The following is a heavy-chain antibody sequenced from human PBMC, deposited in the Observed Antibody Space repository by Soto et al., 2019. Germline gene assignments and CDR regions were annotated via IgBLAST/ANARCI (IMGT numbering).Heavy chain of an antibody. Sequence: GESLKISCKGSGYSLTSYWIGWVRQMPGKGLEWMGIIYPGDSDTRYSPSFQGQVTISADKSISTAYLQWSSLKASDTAMYYCARHRGSSGDPYYYYGMDVWGQGTTVTVSS. CDR3: ARHRGSSGDPYYYYGMDV. V-gene: IGHV5-51*01. J-gene: IGHJ6*02. CDR2: IYPGDSDT. CDR1: GYSLTSYW. D-gene: IGHD6-6*01.